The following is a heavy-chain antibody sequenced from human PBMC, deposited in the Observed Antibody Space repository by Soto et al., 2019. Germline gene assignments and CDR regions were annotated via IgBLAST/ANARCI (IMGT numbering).Heavy chain of an antibody. J-gene: IGHJ6*02. CDR2: INPNSGGT. CDR1: GYTFTGYY. D-gene: IGHD2-8*01. CDR3: AISPRCVLLRRGERNGMDV. V-gene: IGHV1-2*04. Sequence: GASVKVSCKASGYTFTGYYMHWVRQAPGQGLEWMGWINPNSGGTNYAQKFQGWVTMTRDTSISTAYMELSRLRADDTAVYFCAISPRCVLLRRGERNGMDVWCPAPTVTVSS.